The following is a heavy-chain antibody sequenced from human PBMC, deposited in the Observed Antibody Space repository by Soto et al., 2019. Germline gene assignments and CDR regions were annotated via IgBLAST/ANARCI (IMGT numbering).Heavy chain of an antibody. J-gene: IGHJ4*02. CDR3: ARVPTYYDSSPFDY. D-gene: IGHD3-22*01. V-gene: IGHV1-18*01. CDR2: ISAYNGNT. CDR1: GYTFTSYG. Sequence: ASVKVSCKASGYTFTSYGISWVRQAHGQGLEWMGWISAYNGNTNYAQKLQGRVTMTTDTSTSTAYMELRSLRSDDTAVYYCARVPTYYDSSPFDYWGQGTLVTVSS.